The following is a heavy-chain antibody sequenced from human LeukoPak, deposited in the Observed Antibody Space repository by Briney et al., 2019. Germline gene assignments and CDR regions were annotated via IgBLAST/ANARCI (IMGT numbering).Heavy chain of an antibody. CDR3: ARPRYGSGSLDS. Sequence: SETLSLTCAVYGESFSGHYWTWIRQPPGKGLEWIGEINHSGGTTSNPSLNNRVTISVDTSKNQFSLKLTSVTAADTAVYYCARPRYGSGSLDSWGQGTLVTVSS. CDR2: INHSGGT. D-gene: IGHD3-10*01. J-gene: IGHJ5*01. CDR1: GESFSGHY. V-gene: IGHV4-34*01.